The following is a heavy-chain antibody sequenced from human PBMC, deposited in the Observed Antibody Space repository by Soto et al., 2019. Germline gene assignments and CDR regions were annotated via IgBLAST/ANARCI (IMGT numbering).Heavy chain of an antibody. V-gene: IGHV5-51*01. J-gene: IGHJ6*02. CDR1: GYSFTSYW. CDR2: IYPGDSDT. D-gene: IGHD2-15*01. CDR3: ERRLVSRSRGSLGYYGMDV. Sequence: HGESLKISCKGSGYSFTSYWIGWVRQMPGKGLEWMGIIYPGDSDTRYSPSFQGQVTISADKSISTAYLQWSSLKASDTAMYYCERRLVSRSRGSLGYYGMDVWGQGTTVTVSS.